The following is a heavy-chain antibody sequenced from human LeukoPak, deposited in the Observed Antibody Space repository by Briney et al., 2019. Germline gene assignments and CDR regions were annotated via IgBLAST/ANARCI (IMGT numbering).Heavy chain of an antibody. CDR1: GGSISTSNYY. Sequence: SETLSLTCTVSGGSISTSNYYWGWIRQPAGKGLEWIGRIYTSGSTNYNPSLKSRVTISVDTSKNQFSLKLSSVTAADTAVYYCARFDYGDYWFDPWGQGTLVTVSS. V-gene: IGHV4-61*02. J-gene: IGHJ5*02. D-gene: IGHD4-17*01. CDR3: ARFDYGDYWFDP. CDR2: IYTSGST.